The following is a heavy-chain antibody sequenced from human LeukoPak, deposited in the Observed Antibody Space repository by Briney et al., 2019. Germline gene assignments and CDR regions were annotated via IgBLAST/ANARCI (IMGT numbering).Heavy chain of an antibody. J-gene: IGHJ4*02. D-gene: IGHD3-10*01. Sequence: SETLSLTCNVSGGSISDYYWSWIRQPPGKGLEWIGYIYYSGIVNYNPSLKTRVTISVDTSKNQFSLKLNSVTAADTAVYYCARWGSNMAREKGDHWGQGTLVTVSS. CDR3: ARWGSNMAREKGDH. V-gene: IGHV4-59*08. CDR2: IYYSGIV. CDR1: GGSISDYY.